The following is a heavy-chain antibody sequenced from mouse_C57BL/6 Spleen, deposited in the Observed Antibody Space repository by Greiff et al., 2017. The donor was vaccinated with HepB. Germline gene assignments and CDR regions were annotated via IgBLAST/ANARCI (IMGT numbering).Heavy chain of an antibody. J-gene: IGHJ1*03. CDR2: ISDGGSYT. CDR3: AREWDYYGSSYVRYFDV. V-gene: IGHV5-4*01. CDR1: GFTFSSYA. D-gene: IGHD1-1*01. Sequence: EVQLKESGGGLVKPGGSLKLSCAASGFTFSSYAMSGVRQTPEKRLEWVATISDGGSYTYYPANVKGRFTISRENAKNNLYLQMSHLKSEDTAMYYCAREWDYYGSSYVRYFDVWGTGTTVTVSS.